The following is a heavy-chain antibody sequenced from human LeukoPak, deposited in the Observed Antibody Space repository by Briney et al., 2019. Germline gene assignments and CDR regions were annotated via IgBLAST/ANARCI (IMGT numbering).Heavy chain of an antibody. CDR3: ARRAGAYSHPYDY. Sequence: GGSLRLSCAASGFTFSSYWMSWVRQAPGKGLECVANIKQDGSEKYYVDSMKGRFSISRDNAENSLYLQMNSLRAEDTAVYYCARRAGAYSHPYDYWGQGTLVTVSS. J-gene: IGHJ4*02. V-gene: IGHV3-7*03. D-gene: IGHD4/OR15-4a*01. CDR2: IKQDGSEK. CDR1: GFTFSSYW.